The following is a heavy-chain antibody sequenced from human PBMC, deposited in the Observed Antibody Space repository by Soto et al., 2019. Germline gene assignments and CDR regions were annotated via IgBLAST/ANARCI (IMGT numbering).Heavy chain of an antibody. CDR1: GGSISSYY. V-gene: IGHV4-59*01. D-gene: IGHD4-17*01. J-gene: IGHJ5*02. Sequence: SSETLSLTCTVSGGSISSYYWSWIRQPPGKGLKWIGYIYYSGSTNYNPSLKSRVTISVDTSKNQFSLKLSSVTAADTAVYYCARETSGHYGDYDGGYNWFDPWGQGTLVTVSS. CDR3: ARETSGHYGDYDGGYNWFDP. CDR2: IYYSGST.